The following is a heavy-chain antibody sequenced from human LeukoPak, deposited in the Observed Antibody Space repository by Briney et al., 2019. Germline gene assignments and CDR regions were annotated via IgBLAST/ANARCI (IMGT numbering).Heavy chain of an antibody. CDR1: GFTFSSYE. V-gene: IGHV3-53*01. Sequence: PGGSLRLSCAASGFTFSSYEMNWVRQAPGKGLEWVSVIYSGGSTYYADSVKGRFTISRDNSQNTVYLQMNSLRAEDTAVYYCARDVWFGELSHDAFDIWGQGTMVTVSS. D-gene: IGHD3-10*01. CDR3: ARDVWFGELSHDAFDI. J-gene: IGHJ3*02. CDR2: IYSGGST.